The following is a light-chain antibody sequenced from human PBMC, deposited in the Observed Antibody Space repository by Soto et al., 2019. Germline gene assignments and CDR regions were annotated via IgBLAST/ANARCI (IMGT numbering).Light chain of an antibody. Sequence: EIVLTQSPPTLSLSPGERATLSCRASQSVSSYLAWYQQKPGQAPRLLIYDASSRATGIPARFSGSGSGTDFTLTISRLEPEDFAVYYCQQYGISPMTFGQGTRLEI. CDR2: DAS. CDR3: QQYGISPMT. CDR1: QSVSSY. J-gene: IGKJ5*01. V-gene: IGKV3-20*01.